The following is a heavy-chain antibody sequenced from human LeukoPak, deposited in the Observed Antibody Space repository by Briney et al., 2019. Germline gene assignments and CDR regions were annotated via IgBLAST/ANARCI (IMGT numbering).Heavy chain of an antibody. CDR2: ITGGGDSI. D-gene: IGHD1-26*01. Sequence: GGSLRLSCAASGFTFSRFPMSWPRQAPGKVLEWVSAITGGGDSIYYADSVKGRFTISRDNSKNTLYLQMNTLRAEDRAVYYCAKENPVGGTNYFDYWGQGTLVTVAS. CDR1: GFTFSRFP. J-gene: IGHJ4*02. CDR3: AKENPVGGTNYFDY. V-gene: IGHV3-23*01.